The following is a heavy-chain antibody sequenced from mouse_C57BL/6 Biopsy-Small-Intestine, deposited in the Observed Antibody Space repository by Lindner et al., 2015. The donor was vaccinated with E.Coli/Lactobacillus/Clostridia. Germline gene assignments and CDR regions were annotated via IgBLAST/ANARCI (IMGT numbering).Heavy chain of an antibody. Sequence: VQLQESGPGLVAPSQSLSITCTVSGFSLTSYAISWVRQPPGKGLEWLGVIWTGGGTNYNSALKSRLSISKDNSKSQVFLKMNSLQTDDTARYYCAREVTTDGYYYAMDYWGQGTSVTVSS. D-gene: IGHD2-12*01. CDR2: IWTGGGT. J-gene: IGHJ4*01. CDR3: AREVTTDGYYYAMDY. V-gene: IGHV2-9-1*01. CDR1: GFSLTSYA.